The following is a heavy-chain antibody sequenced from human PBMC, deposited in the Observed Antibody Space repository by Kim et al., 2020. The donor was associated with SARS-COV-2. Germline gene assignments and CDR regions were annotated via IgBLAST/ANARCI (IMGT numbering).Heavy chain of an antibody. CDR3: ARDPDILTPHAAFDI. J-gene: IGHJ3*02. V-gene: IGHV1-18*01. Sequence: QKLPGRVTMTTDTSTSTAYMELRSLRSDDTAVYYCARDPDILTPHAAFDIWGQGTMVTVSP. D-gene: IGHD3-9*01.